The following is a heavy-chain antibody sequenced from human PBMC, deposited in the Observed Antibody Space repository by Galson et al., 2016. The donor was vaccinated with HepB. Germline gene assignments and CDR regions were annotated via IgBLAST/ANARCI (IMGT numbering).Heavy chain of an antibody. J-gene: IGHJ5*02. V-gene: IGHV1-8*01. Sequence: SVKVSCKASGYTFTNYDIYWVRQASGQGLEWMGWMNPKSGDTGYAQSFQGRATMTRNTSISTVYMELSSLQTEDTAVSYCARVAVVAATFRAKGWFDPWGQGTLVTVSS. CDR3: ARVAVVAATFRAKGWFDP. D-gene: IGHD2-15*01. CDR1: GYTFTNYD. CDR2: MNPKSGDT.